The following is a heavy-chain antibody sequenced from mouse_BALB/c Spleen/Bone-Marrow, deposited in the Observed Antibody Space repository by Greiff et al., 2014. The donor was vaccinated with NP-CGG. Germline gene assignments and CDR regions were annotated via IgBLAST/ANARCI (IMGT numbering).Heavy chain of an antibody. J-gene: IGHJ2*01. CDR1: GFNIKDTY. V-gene: IGHV14-3*02. D-gene: IGHD1-1*01. Sequence: EVQLQESGAVLVKPGASVKSSCTASGFNIKDTYMHWVKQRPEQGLEWIGRIDPANVNTKYDLKFQGKATITADTSSNAAYLQLSSLTSEDTAVYYCASYVYGYYFDYWGQGTTLTVSS. CDR3: ASYVYGYYFDY. CDR2: IDPANVNT.